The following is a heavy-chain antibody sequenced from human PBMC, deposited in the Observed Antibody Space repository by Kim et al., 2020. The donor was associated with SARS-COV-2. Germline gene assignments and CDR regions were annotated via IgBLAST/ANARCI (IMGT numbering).Heavy chain of an antibody. D-gene: IGHD6-13*01. CDR3: SRDFMSIMQQLDFEY. Sequence: DSGKGRLTISRDNTKTSLYLQINSLRAEDTAVYYCSRDFMSIMQQLDFEYWGQGTLVTVSS. J-gene: IGHJ4*02. V-gene: IGHV3-11*06.